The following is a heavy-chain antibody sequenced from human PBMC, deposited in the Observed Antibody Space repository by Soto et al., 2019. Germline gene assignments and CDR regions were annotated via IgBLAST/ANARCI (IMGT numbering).Heavy chain of an antibody. CDR2: ISGGGGDT. Sequence: EVQLLESGGGSVQPGGYLRLSCAASGFTFSNHAMAWLRQVPGKGLEWVSGISGGGGDTYHADYVRGRFTISRDNSKNTLYLQMNILRAEDAAVYYCARTDSSGWSTRYGMDVWGQGTTVTVSS. J-gene: IGHJ6*02. CDR3: ARTDSSGWSTRYGMDV. CDR1: GFTFSNHA. D-gene: IGHD6-19*01. V-gene: IGHV3-23*01.